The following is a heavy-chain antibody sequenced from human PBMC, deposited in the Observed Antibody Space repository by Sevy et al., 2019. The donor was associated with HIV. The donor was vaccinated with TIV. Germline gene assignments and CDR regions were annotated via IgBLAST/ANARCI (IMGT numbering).Heavy chain of an antibody. J-gene: IGHJ4*02. Sequence: GESLKISCKGSGYSFTSHWIGWVRHMPGKGLEWMGIIYPDDSDTRYSPSFQGQVTFSADKSISTAYLKWNGLKASDTAMYYWATSRSGYFDSSGYYIYWGQGTLVTVSS. CDR1: GYSFTSHW. D-gene: IGHD3-22*01. CDR2: IYPDDSDT. V-gene: IGHV5-51*01. CDR3: ATSRSGYFDSSGYYIY.